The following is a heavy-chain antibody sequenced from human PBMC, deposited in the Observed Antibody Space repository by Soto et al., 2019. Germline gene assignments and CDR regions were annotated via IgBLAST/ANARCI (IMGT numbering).Heavy chain of an antibody. CDR3: ARDNNGDYDY. J-gene: IGHJ4*01. CDR1: GFTFSDYW. Sequence: EVQLVESGGGLVQPGGSLRLSCAASGFTFSDYWMHWVRQAPGKGLVWVSRINEDGSSTSYADSVKGRFTISRDNAKNTLYLEMNSLRAEDTAVYYCARDNNGDYDYWGHGTLVTVSS. D-gene: IGHD4-17*01. CDR2: INEDGSST. V-gene: IGHV3-74*01.